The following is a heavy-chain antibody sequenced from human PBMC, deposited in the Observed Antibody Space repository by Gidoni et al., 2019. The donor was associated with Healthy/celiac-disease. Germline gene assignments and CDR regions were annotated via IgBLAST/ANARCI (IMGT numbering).Heavy chain of an antibody. V-gene: IGHV3-13*04. J-gene: IGHJ4*02. CDR1: GFTFSSYD. CDR3: ARASYSSSSLDY. CDR2: IGTAGDT. Sequence: EVQLVESGGGLVQPGGSLRLSCAASGFTFSSYDMHWVRQGTGKGMEWVSAIGTAGDTYYPGSVKGRFTISRENAKNSLYLQMNSRRAGDTAVYYCARASYSSSSLDYWGQGTLFTVSS. D-gene: IGHD6-6*01.